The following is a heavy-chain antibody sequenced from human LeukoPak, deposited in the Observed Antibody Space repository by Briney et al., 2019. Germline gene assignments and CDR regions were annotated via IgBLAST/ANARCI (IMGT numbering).Heavy chain of an antibody. CDR2: IIPIFGTA. Sequence: GASVKVSCKASGGTFSSYAISWVRQAPGQGLEWMGGIIPIFGTANYAQKFQGRVTITADESTSTAYMELSSLRSEDTAVYYCATARIAVAGGFDYWGQGTLVTVSS. J-gene: IGHJ4*02. D-gene: IGHD6-19*01. V-gene: IGHV1-69*13. CDR1: GGTFSSYA. CDR3: ATARIAVAGGFDY.